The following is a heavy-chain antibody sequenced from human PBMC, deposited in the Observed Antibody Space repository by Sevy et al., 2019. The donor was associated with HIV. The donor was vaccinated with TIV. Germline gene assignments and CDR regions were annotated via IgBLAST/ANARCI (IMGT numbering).Heavy chain of an antibody. CDR2: IRDDGSNK. CDR1: GFTFSSYG. Sequence: GGSLRLSCAASGFTFSSYGMHWVRQAPGKGLEWVAFIRDDGSNKYYADSGRGRFTISRDNSKNTLYLQMNSLRAEDTAVYYCAKNRRVRQLVSYYFDYWGQGTLVTVSS. D-gene: IGHD6-6*01. CDR3: AKNRRVRQLVSYYFDY. J-gene: IGHJ4*02. V-gene: IGHV3-30*02.